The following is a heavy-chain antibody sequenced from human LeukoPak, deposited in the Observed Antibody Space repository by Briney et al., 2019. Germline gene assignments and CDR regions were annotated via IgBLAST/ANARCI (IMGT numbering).Heavy chain of an antibody. J-gene: IGHJ4*02. CDR1: GGSISSYY. V-gene: IGHV4-59*08. CDR3: VRYVVYGSGIYYFDY. Sequence: SESLSLTCTVPGGSISSYYWSWIRQPPGKGLEWIGYIYYSGNTNYNPSLKSRVTISVDTSKNQFSLKLSSVTAADTAVFYCVRYVVYGSGIYYFDYWGQGTLVTVSS. D-gene: IGHD3-10*01. CDR2: IYYSGNT.